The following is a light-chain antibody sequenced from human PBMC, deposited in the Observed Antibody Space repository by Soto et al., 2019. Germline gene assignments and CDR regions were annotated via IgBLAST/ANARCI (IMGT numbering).Light chain of an antibody. CDR2: GNN. V-gene: IGLV1-40*01. CDR1: SSNIGAGYD. J-gene: IGLJ1*01. CDR3: QSYDRSLSGVYV. Sequence: QSVLTRPPSVSGAPGQRVTISCTGSSSNIGAGYDVHWYQQLPGTAPKLLIHGNNNRPSGVPDRFSASKSGTSASLAITGLQPEDESDYYCQSYDRSLSGVYVFGTGTKLTVL.